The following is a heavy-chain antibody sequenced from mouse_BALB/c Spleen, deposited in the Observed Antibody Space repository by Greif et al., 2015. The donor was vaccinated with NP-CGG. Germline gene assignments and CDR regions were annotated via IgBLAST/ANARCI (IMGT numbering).Heavy chain of an antibody. CDR1: GFNIKDYY. V-gene: IGHV14-4*02. Sequence: VQLQQPGAELVRSGASVKLSCTASGFNIKDYYMHWVKQRPEQGLEWIGWIDPENGDTEYAPKFQGKATMTADTSSNTAYLQLSSLTSEDTAVYYCNDGGNSVYAMDYWGQGTSVTVSS. D-gene: IGHD1-1*02. CDR3: NDGGNSVYAMDY. CDR2: IDPENGDT. J-gene: IGHJ4*01.